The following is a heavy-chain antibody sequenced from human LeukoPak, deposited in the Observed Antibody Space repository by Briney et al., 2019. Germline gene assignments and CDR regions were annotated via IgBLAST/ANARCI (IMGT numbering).Heavy chain of an antibody. D-gene: IGHD2-21*02. CDR2: INHSGST. V-gene: IGHV4-34*01. J-gene: IGHJ4*02. Sequence: SETLSLTCAVYGGSFSGYYWSWIRQPPGKGLEWIGEINHSGSTNYNPSLKSRVTISVDTSKNQFSLKLSSVTAADTAVYHCARGAAYCGGDRYTRTSDFDYWGQGTLVTVSS. CDR3: ARGAAYCGGDRYTRTSDFDY. CDR1: GGSFSGYY.